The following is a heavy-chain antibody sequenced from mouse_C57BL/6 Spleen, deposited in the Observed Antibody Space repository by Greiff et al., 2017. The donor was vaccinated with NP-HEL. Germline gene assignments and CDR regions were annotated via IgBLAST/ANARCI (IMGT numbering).Heavy chain of an antibody. D-gene: IGHD6-1*01. J-gene: IGHJ4*01. Sequence: QVQLQQPGAELVKPGASVKVSCKASGYTFTSYWMHWVKQRPGQGLEWIGRIHPSDSDTNYNQKFKGKATLTVDESSSTAYMQLSSLSSADSACFYCAISPSFYYSVAYGCRPTSLTVS. CDR1: GYTFTSYW. CDR3: AISPSFYYSVAY. CDR2: IHPSDSDT. V-gene: IGHV1-74*01.